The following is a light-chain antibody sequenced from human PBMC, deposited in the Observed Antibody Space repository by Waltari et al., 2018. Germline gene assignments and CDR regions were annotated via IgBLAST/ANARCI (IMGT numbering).Light chain of an antibody. V-gene: IGLV2-14*01. J-gene: IGLJ2*01. CDR1: SSDVGDYNY. CDR2: EVT. CDR3: SSYTSTSTVL. Sequence: QSALTQPASVSGSPGQSIIISCTGTSSDVGDYNYVSWYQQHPGKAPKLMIYEVTKRTSGVSNRFSGSKSGNTASLTIAGLQAEDEADYYCSSYTSTSTVLFGGGTKLTVL.